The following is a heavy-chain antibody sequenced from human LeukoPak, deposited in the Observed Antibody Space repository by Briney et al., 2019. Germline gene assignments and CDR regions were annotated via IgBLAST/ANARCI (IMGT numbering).Heavy chain of an antibody. D-gene: IGHD3-10*01. V-gene: IGHV5-51*01. J-gene: IGHJ3*02. Sequence: GESLQISCKGSGYSFTSYWIGWVRQMPGKGLEWMGIIYPGDSDTRYSPSFQGQVTISADKSISTSYLQWSSLKASDTAMYYCASAYYSGSGSYYNAFDIWGQGTMVTVSS. CDR2: IYPGDSDT. CDR1: GYSFTSYW. CDR3: ASAYYSGSGSYYNAFDI.